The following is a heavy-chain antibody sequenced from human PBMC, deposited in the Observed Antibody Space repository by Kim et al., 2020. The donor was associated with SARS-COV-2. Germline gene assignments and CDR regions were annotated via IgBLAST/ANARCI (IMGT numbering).Heavy chain of an antibody. CDR1: GGSISSSSYY. Sequence: SETLSLTCTVSGGSISSSSYYWGWIRQPPGKGLEWIGSIYYSGSTYYNPSLKSRVTISVDTSKNQFSLKLSSVTAADTAVYYCARDSLSSSWYNWFDPWG. D-gene: IGHD6-13*01. CDR2: IYYSGST. V-gene: IGHV4-39*07. CDR3: ARDSLSSSWYNWFDP. J-gene: IGHJ5*02.